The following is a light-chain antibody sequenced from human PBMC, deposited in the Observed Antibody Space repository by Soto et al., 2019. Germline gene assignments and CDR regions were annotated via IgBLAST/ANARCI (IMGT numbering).Light chain of an antibody. J-gene: IGLJ1*01. CDR3: NSYTSRNPYV. V-gene: IGLV2-14*01. CDR1: SSDVGGYRY. Sequence: QSALAQPASVSGSPGQSITISCTGTSSDVGGYRYVSWFQQHPGKAPKLIIYEVSHRPSGVSNRFSGSKSGNTASLTISGLQDEDEADYYCNSYTSRNPYVFGSGTRSPS. CDR2: EVS.